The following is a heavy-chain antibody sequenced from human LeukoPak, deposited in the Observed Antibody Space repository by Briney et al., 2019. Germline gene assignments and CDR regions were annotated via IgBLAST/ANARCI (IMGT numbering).Heavy chain of an antibody. D-gene: IGHD6-6*01. Sequence: GGSLRLSCAASGVTFSSYWMHWGRHAPGKGLVWVSRVNSDGSSTSYADSVKGRFTISRDNAKNTLYLQMNSLRAEDTAVYCCARVWQLGLDYWGQGTLVTVSS. V-gene: IGHV3-74*01. CDR2: VNSDGSST. CDR3: ARVWQLGLDY. J-gene: IGHJ4*02. CDR1: GVTFSSYW.